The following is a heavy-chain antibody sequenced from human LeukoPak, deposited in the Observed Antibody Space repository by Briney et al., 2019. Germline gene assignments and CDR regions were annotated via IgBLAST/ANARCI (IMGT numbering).Heavy chain of an antibody. J-gene: IGHJ4*02. V-gene: IGHV3-21*01. CDR1: GFSFSNAW. D-gene: IGHD3-10*01. CDR3: ARDVGSGSYSASDY. CDR2: IGSSSSYI. Sequence: GGSLRLSCAASGFSFSNAWMTWVRQAPGKGLEWVSFIGSSSSYIYYADSVKGRFTISRDNAKNSLYLQMNSLRAEDTAVYYCARDVGSGSYSASDYWGQGTRVTVSS.